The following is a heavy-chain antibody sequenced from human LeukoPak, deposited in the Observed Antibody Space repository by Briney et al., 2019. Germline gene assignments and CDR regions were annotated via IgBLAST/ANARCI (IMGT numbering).Heavy chain of an antibody. CDR2: INPSGDST. CDR3: ARDLLGPIYGMDV. V-gene: IGHV1-46*01. Sequence: ASVKISCKASGYTFTINHIHWVRQAPGQGLEWMGVINPSGDSTTYAQNFQGRVTMTRDTSTSTAYMELSSLRSEDTAVYYCARDLLGPIYGMDVWGQGTTVTVSS. J-gene: IGHJ6*02. CDR1: GYTFTINH. D-gene: IGHD3-16*01.